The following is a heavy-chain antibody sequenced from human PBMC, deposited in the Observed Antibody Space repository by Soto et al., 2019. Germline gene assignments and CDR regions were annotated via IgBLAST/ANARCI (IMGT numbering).Heavy chain of an antibody. V-gene: IGHV3-74*01. CDR2: INSDGSST. CDR3: ARGGGSYYYYYGMDV. Sequence: GGSLRLSCAASGFTFSSYWMHWVRQAPGKGLVWVSRINSDGSSTSYADSVKGRFTISRDNAKNTLYLQMNSLRAEDTAVYYCARGGGSYYYYYGMDVWGQGTTVTVSS. J-gene: IGHJ6*02. D-gene: IGHD1-26*01. CDR1: GFTFSSYW.